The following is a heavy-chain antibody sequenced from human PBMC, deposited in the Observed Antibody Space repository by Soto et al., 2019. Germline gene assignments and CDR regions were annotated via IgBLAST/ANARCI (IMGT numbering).Heavy chain of an antibody. D-gene: IGHD6-13*01. Sequence: SETLSLTCTVSGGSISSYYWSWIRQPAGKGLEWIGRIYTRGSTNYNPSLKSRVTMSVDTSKNQFSLKLSSVTAADTAVYYCARDTPPRYSSSWYRDYYYGMDVWGQGTTGTV. CDR1: GGSISSYY. CDR3: ARDTPPRYSSSWYRDYYYGMDV. J-gene: IGHJ6*02. CDR2: IYTRGST. V-gene: IGHV4-4*07.